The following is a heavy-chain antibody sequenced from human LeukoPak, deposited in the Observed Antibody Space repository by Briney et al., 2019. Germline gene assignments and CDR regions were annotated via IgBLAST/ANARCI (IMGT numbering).Heavy chain of an antibody. Sequence: ASVKVSCKASGYTFINYAINWGRQAPGQRPEWIGWINAGNGNTKYSQKFQGRVTITRDTSASTAYMELSWLTSEDTGIYYCARGPRAAADDYWGQGTLVTVSS. D-gene: IGHD6-13*01. CDR1: GYTFINYA. V-gene: IGHV1-3*01. CDR2: INAGNGNT. CDR3: ARGPRAAADDY. J-gene: IGHJ4*02.